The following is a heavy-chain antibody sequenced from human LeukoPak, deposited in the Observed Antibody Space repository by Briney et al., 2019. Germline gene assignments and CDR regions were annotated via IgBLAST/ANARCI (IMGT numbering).Heavy chain of an antibody. V-gene: IGHV3-23*01. CDR3: AKEAVEYFDY. CDR1: GFTFSSSA. Sequence: PGGSLRLSCVASGFTFSSSAMSWVRQAPGKGLEWVSALTANGGGTYYADSVKGRFTISRDNSKNTMYLQMNSLRAEDTALYYCAKEAVEYFDYCGQGDLVTVSS. J-gene: IGHJ4*02. CDR2: LTANGGGT.